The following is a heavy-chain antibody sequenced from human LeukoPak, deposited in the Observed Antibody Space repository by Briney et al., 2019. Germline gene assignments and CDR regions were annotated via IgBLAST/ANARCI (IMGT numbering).Heavy chain of an antibody. CDR1: GYTFTGYY. J-gene: IGHJ5*02. D-gene: IGHD2-15*01. Sequence: ASVKVSCKAAGYTFTGYYMFWVRQAPGQGLECMGRINPNSGGTNYAQKFQGRVTMTRDTSISTAYMELSRLRSDDTAVYYCARGYCSGGSRYSVEIWFDPWGQGTLVTVSS. CDR3: ARGYCSGGSRYSVEIWFDP. V-gene: IGHV1-2*06. CDR2: INPNSGGT.